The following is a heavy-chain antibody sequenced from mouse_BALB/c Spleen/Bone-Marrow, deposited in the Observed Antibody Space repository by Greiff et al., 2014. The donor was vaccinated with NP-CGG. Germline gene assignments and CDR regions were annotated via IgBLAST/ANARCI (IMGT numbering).Heavy chain of an antibody. CDR3: ARDRGLLRFDY. CDR2: IRNKANGYTT. D-gene: IGHD2-3*01. CDR1: GFTFTDYY. J-gene: IGHJ2*01. Sequence: EVKVIESGGGLVQPGGSLRLSCATSGFTFTDYYMSWVRQPPGKALEWLGFIRNKANGYTTEYSASVKGRFTISRDNSQSILYLQMNTLRAEDSATCYCARDRGLLRFDYWGQGTTLTVSS. V-gene: IGHV7-3*02.